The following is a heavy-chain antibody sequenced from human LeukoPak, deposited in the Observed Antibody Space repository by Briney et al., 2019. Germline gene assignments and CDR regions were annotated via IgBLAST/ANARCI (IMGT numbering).Heavy chain of an antibody. CDR2: MYYIGSN. J-gene: IGHJ4*02. CDR3: ARHAPGGFGELEPFDY. D-gene: IGHD3-10*01. CDR1: GGPISSDY. Sequence: SETLSLTCTVSGGPISSDYWSWIRQPPGKGLEWIGYMYYIGSNKYNPSLKSRVTISLDTSKNQFSLKLSSVTAADTAVYYCARHAPGGFGELEPFDYWGQGILVTVSS. V-gene: IGHV4-59*08.